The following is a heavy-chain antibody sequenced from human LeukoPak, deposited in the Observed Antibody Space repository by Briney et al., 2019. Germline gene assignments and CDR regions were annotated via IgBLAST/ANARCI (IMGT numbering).Heavy chain of an antibody. CDR3: ARDFRDYFFYY. Sequence: GASVKVSCKASGYTFTDYYIHWVRQAPGHGLEWMGWNNPNSGGTNYAQKFRGRVTMTRDTSISTAYMELSRLTSDDTAVYYCARDFRDYFFYYWGQGTLVTVSS. CDR2: NNPNSGGT. CDR1: GYTFTDYY. V-gene: IGHV1-2*02. J-gene: IGHJ4*02.